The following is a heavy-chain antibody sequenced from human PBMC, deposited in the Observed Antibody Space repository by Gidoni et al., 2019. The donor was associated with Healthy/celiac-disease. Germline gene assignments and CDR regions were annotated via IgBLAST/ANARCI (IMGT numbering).Heavy chain of an antibody. Sequence: QVQLVESGGGVVQPGRSLRLYCAEPGFTFSRYGMHWFRQAPGKGLEGGACIWYDGSNKYYADSVKGRFTISRDNSKNTLYLQMNSLRAEDTAVYYCARDRYYDSSGYYQVDAFDIWGQGTMVTVSS. CDR2: IWYDGSNK. V-gene: IGHV3-33*01. CDR3: ARDRYYDSSGYYQVDAFDI. D-gene: IGHD3-22*01. J-gene: IGHJ3*02. CDR1: GFTFSRYG.